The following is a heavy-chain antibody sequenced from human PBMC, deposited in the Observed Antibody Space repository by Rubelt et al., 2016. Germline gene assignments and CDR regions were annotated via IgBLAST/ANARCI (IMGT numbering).Heavy chain of an antibody. D-gene: IGHD2-2*01. V-gene: IGHV3-20*04. CDR3: ARENDCSSVSCR. J-gene: IGHJ3*01. CDR2: INWNGGST. CDR1: GFTFSSYW. Sequence: PGGSLRLSCAASGFTFSSYWMHWVRQAPGKGLVWVSGINWNGGSTGYADSVKGRFTISRDNAKNSLYVQMNSLRADDTALYYCARENDCSSVSCRWGQGTTVTVSS.